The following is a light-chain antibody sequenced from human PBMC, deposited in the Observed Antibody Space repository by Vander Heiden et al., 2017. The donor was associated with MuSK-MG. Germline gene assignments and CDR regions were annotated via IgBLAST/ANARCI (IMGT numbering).Light chain of an antibody. V-gene: IGKV1-8*01. Sequence: AIRMTQSPSSFSASTGDRVTLTCRASQGISSYLAWYQQKPGKAPKLLIYAASTLQSGVPSRFSGSGSGTDFTLTISCLQSEDFATYYCQQYDSYPQTFGQGTKLEIK. CDR2: AAS. CDR3: QQYDSYPQT. CDR1: QGISSY. J-gene: IGKJ2*01.